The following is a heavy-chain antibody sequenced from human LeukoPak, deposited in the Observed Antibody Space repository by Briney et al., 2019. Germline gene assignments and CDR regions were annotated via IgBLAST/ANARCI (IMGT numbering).Heavy chain of an antibody. V-gene: IGHV3-21*01. D-gene: IGHD4/OR15-4a*01. CDR1: GFTFSTYS. Sequence: PGGSLRLSCAASGFTFSTYSMSWVRQAPGMGLEWVSSISSSSTYIYYEDSVKGRFTISRDNTKNSLYLQMNSLRAEDTAVYYCARFQGAHYWGQGTLVTVSS. CDR2: ISSSSTYI. CDR3: ARFQGAHY. J-gene: IGHJ4*02.